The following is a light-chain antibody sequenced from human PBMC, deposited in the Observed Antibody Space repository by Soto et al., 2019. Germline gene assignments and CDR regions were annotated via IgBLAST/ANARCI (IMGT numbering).Light chain of an antibody. Sequence: QSALIQPPSVSGSPGQSVTFSCTGTRSDVGSYDYVSWFQQHPGKAPQLLIYDVTKRPSGVPDRFSGSKSGNTAALTISGLQAEDEAEYFCSSYAGSYTWIFGSGTKVTVL. CDR3: SSYAGSYTWI. J-gene: IGLJ1*01. CDR2: DVT. V-gene: IGLV2-11*01. CDR1: RSDVGSYDY.